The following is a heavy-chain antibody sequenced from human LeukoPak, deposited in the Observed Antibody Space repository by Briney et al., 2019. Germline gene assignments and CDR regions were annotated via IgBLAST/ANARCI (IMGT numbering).Heavy chain of an antibody. V-gene: IGHV3-48*01. J-gene: IGHJ3*02. CDR3: ARDQRLYYDSSGYYYYAFDI. CDR2: ISSSSSTI. Sequence: GGSLRLSCAASGFTFSSYSMNWVRQAQGKGLEWVSYISSSSSTIYYADSVKGRFTISRDNAKNSLYLQMNSLRAEDTAVYYCARDQRLYYDSSGYYYYAFDIWGQGTMVTVSS. CDR1: GFTFSSYS. D-gene: IGHD3-22*01.